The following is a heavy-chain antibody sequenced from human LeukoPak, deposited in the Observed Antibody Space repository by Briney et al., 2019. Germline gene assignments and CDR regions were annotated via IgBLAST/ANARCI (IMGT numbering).Heavy chain of an antibody. CDR3: AKDPYVYVWGSYRSN. V-gene: IGHV3-23*01. J-gene: IGHJ4*02. Sequence: GGSLRLSCAASGFTFRSYAMSWVRQAPGKGLEWVSAISGGGDSTYYADSVKGRLSISRDNSKNTLYLQMNSLRADDTAVYYCAKDPYVYVWGSYRSNWGQGTLVTVSS. CDR2: ISGGGDST. CDR1: GFTFRSYA. D-gene: IGHD3-16*02.